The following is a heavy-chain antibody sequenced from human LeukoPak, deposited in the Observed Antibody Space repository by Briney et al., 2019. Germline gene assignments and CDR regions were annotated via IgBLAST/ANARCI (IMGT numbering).Heavy chain of an antibody. CDR3: ARVDYDSSGYYPTPYFDY. J-gene: IGHJ4*02. Sequence: SETLSLTCAVYGGSFSGYYWSWIRQPPGKGLEWIGSIYHSGSTYYNPSLKSRVTISVDTSKNQFSLKLSSVTAADTAVYYCARVDYDSSGYYPTPYFDYWGQGTLVTVSS. CDR1: GGSFSGYY. CDR2: IYHSGST. V-gene: IGHV4-34*01. D-gene: IGHD3-22*01.